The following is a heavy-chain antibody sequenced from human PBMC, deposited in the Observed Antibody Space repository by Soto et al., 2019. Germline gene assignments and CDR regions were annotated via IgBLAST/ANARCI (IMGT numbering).Heavy chain of an antibody. D-gene: IGHD6-13*01. CDR1: GGSVSSGSYY. V-gene: IGHV4-61*01. Sequence: QVQLQESGPGLVKPSETLSLTCTVSGGSVSSGSYYWSWIRQPPGKGLEWIGYIYYSGSTNYNPPLNSRVTISVDTSKNQFSLTLSAVTAADTAVYYCARDIGAAAGGYWGQGTLVTVSS. J-gene: IGHJ4*02. CDR3: ARDIGAAAGGY. CDR2: IYYSGST.